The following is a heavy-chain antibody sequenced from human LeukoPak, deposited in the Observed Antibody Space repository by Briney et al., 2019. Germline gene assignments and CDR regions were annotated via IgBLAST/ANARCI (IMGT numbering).Heavy chain of an antibody. Sequence: SETLSLTCAVSGGSIRIDCWTWIRQPAGQGLEWIGEIYHSGGTNYNPSLKSRVTISVDTSKNQFSLKLSSVTAADTAVYYCARVVVVAAIRFDPWGQGTLVTVSS. CDR1: GGSIRIDC. D-gene: IGHD2-15*01. CDR3: ARVVVVAAIRFDP. V-gene: IGHV4-59*01. CDR2: IYHSGGT. J-gene: IGHJ5*02.